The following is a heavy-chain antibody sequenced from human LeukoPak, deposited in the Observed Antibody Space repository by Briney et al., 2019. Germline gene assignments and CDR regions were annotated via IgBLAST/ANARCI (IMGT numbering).Heavy chain of an antibody. Sequence: SETLSLTCTVSGGSISSYYWSWIRQPPGKGLEWIGYTYYSGSTNYNPSLKSRVTISVDTSKNQFSLKLSSVTAADTAVYYCARGIYYGSGRRRFDPWGQGTLVTVSS. V-gene: IGHV4-59*01. J-gene: IGHJ5*02. CDR1: GGSISSYY. CDR3: ARGIYYGSGRRRFDP. CDR2: TYYSGST. D-gene: IGHD3-10*01.